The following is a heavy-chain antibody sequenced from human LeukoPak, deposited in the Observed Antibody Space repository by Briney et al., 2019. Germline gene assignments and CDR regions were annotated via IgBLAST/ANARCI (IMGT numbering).Heavy chain of an antibody. CDR1: GFTVSSNS. Sequence: GGSLRLSCAASGFTVSSNSMSWVRQAPGKGLEWVSVIYSGGSTDYEDSVKGRYTISRDNPKNTLYLEMNILRAEDTAVYYCARGRPSYHFDYWGQGTLVTVSS. CDR3: ARGRPSYHFDY. CDR2: IYSGGST. J-gene: IGHJ4*02. V-gene: IGHV3-66*01.